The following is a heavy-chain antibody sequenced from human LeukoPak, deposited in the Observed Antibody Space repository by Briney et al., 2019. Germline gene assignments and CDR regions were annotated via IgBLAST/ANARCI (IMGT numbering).Heavy chain of an antibody. J-gene: IGHJ5*02. V-gene: IGHV1-69*05. D-gene: IGHD3-22*01. Sequence: GSSVKVSCKASGGTLSSYAISWVRQAPGQGLEWMGGIIPIFGTANYAQKFQGRVTITTDESTSTAYMELSSLRSEDTAVYYCARVFVLHYYDSSGYYFGWFDPWGQGTLVTVSS. CDR1: GGTLSSYA. CDR2: IIPIFGTA. CDR3: ARVFVLHYYDSSGYYFGWFDP.